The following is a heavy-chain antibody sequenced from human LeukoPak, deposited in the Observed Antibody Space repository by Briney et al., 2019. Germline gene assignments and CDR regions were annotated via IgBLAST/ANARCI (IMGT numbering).Heavy chain of an antibody. CDR3: ARGFRTYSDYDATD. Sequence: HPGGSLRLSCAASGFTFSSYAMHWVRQAPGKGLEWVAVISYDGSNKYCADSVKGRFTISRDNSKNTLYLQMNSLRAEDTAVYYCARGFRTYSDYDATDWGQGTLVTVSS. J-gene: IGHJ4*02. V-gene: IGHV3-30-3*01. CDR1: GFTFSSYA. D-gene: IGHD5-12*01. CDR2: ISYDGSNK.